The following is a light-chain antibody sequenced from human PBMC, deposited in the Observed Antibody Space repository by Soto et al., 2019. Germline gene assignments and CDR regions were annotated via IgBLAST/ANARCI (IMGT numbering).Light chain of an antibody. CDR1: QGISKW. J-gene: IGKJ4*01. V-gene: IGKV1-12*01. CDR3: QQANSLFPLN. Sequence: DIQMTQSPSSVSASVGDRVNITCRASQGISKWLAWYQQKPGEAPKLLIYAASNLRSGVPSRFSGSGSGTDFTLTISSLQPEDFATYYCQQANSLFPLNFGGGTKVEIK. CDR2: AAS.